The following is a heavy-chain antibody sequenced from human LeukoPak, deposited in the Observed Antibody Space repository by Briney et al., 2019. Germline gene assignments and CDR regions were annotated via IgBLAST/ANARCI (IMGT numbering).Heavy chain of an antibody. CDR2: INRDESST. J-gene: IGHJ4*02. Sequence: GGSLRLSCAASGFTFSSYWMHWVRQAPGEGLVWVSRINRDESSTSYADSVKGRFTISRDNAENSLYLQMNSLRAEDTAVYYCARVNNIRGFSGYDYWGQGTLVTVTS. D-gene: IGHD5-12*01. CDR1: GFTFSSYW. V-gene: IGHV3-74*01. CDR3: ARVNNIRGFSGYDY.